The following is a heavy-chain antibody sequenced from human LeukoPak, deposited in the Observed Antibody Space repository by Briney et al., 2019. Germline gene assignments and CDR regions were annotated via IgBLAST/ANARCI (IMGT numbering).Heavy chain of an antibody. V-gene: IGHV3-64*01. CDR2: ISSDGGGT. CDR3: ARDRCSGGSCYWRVFDN. CDR1: GFTFSSYT. J-gene: IGHJ4*02. Sequence: PGWSLRLSCAASGFTFSSYTMHWVRQAPGKGLEYVSAISSDGGGTYYANSVQGRFTISRDNSKNTLYLQLGCLRAEDMAVYYCARDRCSGGSCYWRVFDNWGQGTLVTVSS. D-gene: IGHD2-15*01.